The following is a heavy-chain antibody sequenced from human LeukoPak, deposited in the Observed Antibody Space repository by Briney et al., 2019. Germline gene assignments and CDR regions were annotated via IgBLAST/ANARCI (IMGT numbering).Heavy chain of an antibody. CDR2: IYYSGST. J-gene: IGHJ4*02. V-gene: IGHV4-39*01. D-gene: IGHD3-22*01. CDR1: GGSISSSSYY. CDR3: ASDSSGYYYFDY. Sequence: PSETLSLTRTVSGGSISSSSYYWGWIRQPPGKGLEWIGSIYYSGSTCYNPPLKSRVTISVDTSKNQFSLKLSSVTAADTAVYYCASDSSGYYYFDYWGQGTLVTVSS.